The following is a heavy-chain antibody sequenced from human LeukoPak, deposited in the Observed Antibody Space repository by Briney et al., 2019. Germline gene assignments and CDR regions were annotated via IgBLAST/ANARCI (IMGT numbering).Heavy chain of an antibody. CDR3: AMVRGLTDPLDY. CDR2: IVVGSGYA. J-gene: IGHJ4*02. V-gene: IGHV1-58*01. Sequence: ASVKVSCKASGFTFSSPTVQWVRQARGQRLEWVGWIVVGSGYANYAQKFQDRLTITRDMSTSTSYMELSSRGSEDTAVYYCAMVRGLTDPLDYWGQGTLVTVSS. CDR1: GFTFSSPT. D-gene: IGHD3-10*01.